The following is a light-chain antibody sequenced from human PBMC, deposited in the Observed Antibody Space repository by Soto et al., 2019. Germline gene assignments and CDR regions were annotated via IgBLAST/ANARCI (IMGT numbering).Light chain of an antibody. Sequence: QSVLTQPASVSGSPGQSITISCTGTSSGVGAYNHVSWYQHHPGKAPKLMIFDVSNRPSGVSNRFSGSKSGNTAPLTISGLQAEDEADYYCLSYTTSTTYVFGTGTKVTVL. J-gene: IGLJ1*01. CDR3: LSYTTSTTYV. CDR1: SSGVGAYNH. CDR2: DVS. V-gene: IGLV2-14*03.